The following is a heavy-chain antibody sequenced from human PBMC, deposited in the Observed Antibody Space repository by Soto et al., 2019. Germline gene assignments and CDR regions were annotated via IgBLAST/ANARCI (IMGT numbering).Heavy chain of an antibody. CDR2: IKQDGSEK. CDR3: ARATAGFDY. Sequence: EVQLVESGGGLVQPGGSLRLSCAASGFTFSSYWMSWVRQAPGKGLEWVANIKQDGSEKYYVDSVKGRFTTSRDNAMYSLYLQMNSLRAEDTAVYYCARATAGFDYWGQGTLVTVSS. D-gene: IGHD6-13*01. CDR1: GFTFSSYW. V-gene: IGHV3-7*01. J-gene: IGHJ4*02.